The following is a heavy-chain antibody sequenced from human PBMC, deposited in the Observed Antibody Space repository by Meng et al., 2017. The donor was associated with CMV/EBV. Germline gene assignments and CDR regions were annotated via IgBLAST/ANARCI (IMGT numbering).Heavy chain of an antibody. J-gene: IGHJ6*02. Sequence: SETLSLTCTVSGGSISSSSYYWGWIRQPPGKGLEWIGSIYYSGSTHYNPSLKSRVTISVDTSKNQFSLKLSSVTAADTAVYYCARGGGSYYYYYYGMDVWGQGTTVTVSS. CDR3: ARGGGSYYYYYYGMDV. CDR1: GGSISSSSYY. CDR2: IYYSGST. V-gene: IGHV4-39*07. D-gene: IGHD1-26*01.